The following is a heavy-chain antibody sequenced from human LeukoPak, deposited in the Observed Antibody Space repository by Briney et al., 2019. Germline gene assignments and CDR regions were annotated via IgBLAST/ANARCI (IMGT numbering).Heavy chain of an antibody. Sequence: SETLSLTCTVSGGSISSYYWSWLRQPPGKGLEWLGYIYYIGSTNYNPSLKSRVTISVDTSNNQFSLKLNSVTAADTAVYYCYNVVVIAVGNAFDIWGQGTMVTVSS. D-gene: IGHD2-21*01. J-gene: IGHJ3*02. V-gene: IGHV4-59*01. CDR2: IYYIGST. CDR1: GGSISSYY. CDR3: YNVVVIAVGNAFDI.